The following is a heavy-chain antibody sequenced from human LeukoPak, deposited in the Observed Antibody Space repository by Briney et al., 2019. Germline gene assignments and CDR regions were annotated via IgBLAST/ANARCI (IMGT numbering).Heavy chain of an antibody. V-gene: IGHV3-74*01. CDR1: GFTFSSYW. CDR2: ISTDGSST. D-gene: IGHD1-20*01. CDR3: AKVGAYNWNSGYFDS. J-gene: IGHJ4*02. Sequence: PGGSLRLSCAASGFTFSSYWMHWVRQGPGKGLVWVSRISTDGSSTDYADSVKGRFTISRENAKNTLYLQMNSLRAEDTAVYYCAKVGAYNWNSGYFDSWGQGTLVTVSS.